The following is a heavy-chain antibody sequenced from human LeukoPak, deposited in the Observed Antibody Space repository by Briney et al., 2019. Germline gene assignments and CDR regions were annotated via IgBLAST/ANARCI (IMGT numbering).Heavy chain of an antibody. J-gene: IGHJ4*02. V-gene: IGHV3-23*01. Sequence: PGGSLRLSCADSGLTFSSNSMSWVRQAPGKGLEWVSGITNSGGNTYYADSVKGRFTISRDNSKSTLYLQMNSLRAEDTAVYYCAKGPERRGFCSGSACYSDCWGQGTLVTVSS. CDR1: GLTFSSNS. D-gene: IGHD2-8*02. CDR3: AKGPERRGFCSGSACYSDC. CDR2: ITNSGGNT.